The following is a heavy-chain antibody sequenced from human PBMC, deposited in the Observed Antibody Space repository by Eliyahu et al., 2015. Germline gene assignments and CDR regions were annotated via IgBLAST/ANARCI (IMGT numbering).Heavy chain of an antibody. CDR1: GFSLSTSGXG. CDR2: IYWDDDK. V-gene: IGHV2-5*02. Sequence: QITLKESGPTLVKPTQTLTLTCTFSGFSLSTSGXGVGWIRQPPGKALEWLALIYWDDDKRYSPSLKSRLTITKDTSKNQVVLTMTNMDPVDTATYYCAHRLYYDSSGYSSDAFDIWGQGTMVTVSS. CDR3: AHRLYYDSSGYSSDAFDI. J-gene: IGHJ3*02. D-gene: IGHD3-22*01.